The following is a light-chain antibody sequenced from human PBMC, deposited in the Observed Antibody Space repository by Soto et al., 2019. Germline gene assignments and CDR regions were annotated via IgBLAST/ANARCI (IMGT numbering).Light chain of an antibody. CDR3: LQYNNYPCT. J-gene: IGKJ2*02. Sequence: AIQMTQSPSSLSASVGDRVTITCRASQGIRNGLAWYQQKPGKAPQILIYGASSLQTGVASRFSGSGSATEFTLTISSLQPEDSAAYYCLQYNNYPCTFGQGTKLDIK. CDR1: QGIRNG. CDR2: GAS. V-gene: IGKV1-6*01.